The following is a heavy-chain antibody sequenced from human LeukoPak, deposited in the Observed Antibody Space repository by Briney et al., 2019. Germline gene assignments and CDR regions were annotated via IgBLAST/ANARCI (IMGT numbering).Heavy chain of an antibody. CDR1: GGTFSSYA. CDR3: ASNLGARRKVFDY. CDR2: IIPIFGTA. J-gene: IGHJ4*02. V-gene: IGHV1-69*13. D-gene: IGHD1-26*01. Sequence: ASVKVSCKASGGTFSSYAISWVRQAPGQGLEWMGGIIPIFGTANYAQKFQGRVTVTADESTSTAYMELSSLRSEDTAVYYCASNLGARRKVFDYWGQGTLVTVSS.